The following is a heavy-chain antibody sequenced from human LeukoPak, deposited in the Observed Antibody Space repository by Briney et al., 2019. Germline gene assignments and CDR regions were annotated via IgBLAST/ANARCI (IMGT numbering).Heavy chain of an antibody. J-gene: IGHJ6*02. CDR2: ISYDGSKE. CDR3: ARAASEHQCVVRMDV. D-gene: IGHD2-15*01. Sequence: PGGSLRLSCAASGFTFSSYGIHGVRQAPDKGLEWVAVISYDGSKEHYADSEKGRLTITRDNSKDTLHLQMSIRGVEDTAVYYCARAASEHQCVVRMDVWGQGTTVTVSS. V-gene: IGHV3-30*03. CDR1: GFTFSSYG.